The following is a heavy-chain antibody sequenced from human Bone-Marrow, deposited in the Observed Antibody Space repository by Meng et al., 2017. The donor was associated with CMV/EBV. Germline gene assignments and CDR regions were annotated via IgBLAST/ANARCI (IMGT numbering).Heavy chain of an antibody. D-gene: IGHD4-17*01. Sequence: SFSGYYWSWIRQPPGKGLEWIGEINHSGSTNYNPSLKSRVTISVDTSKNQFSLKLSSVTAADTAVYYCARGSGGDYGDERGYWYFDLWGRGTLVTVSS. CDR2: INHSGST. CDR3: ARGSGGDYGDERGYWYFDL. J-gene: IGHJ2*01. CDR1: SFSGYY. V-gene: IGHV4-34*01.